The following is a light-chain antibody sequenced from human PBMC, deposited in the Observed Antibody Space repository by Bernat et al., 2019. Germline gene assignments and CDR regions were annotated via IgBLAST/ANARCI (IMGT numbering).Light chain of an antibody. CDR3: QQTYSAPPWA. CDR2: AAS. CDR1: QSITNY. J-gene: IGKJ1*01. Sequence: DIQMTQSPSSLSASIGDRVTITCRASQSITNYLNWYQQKPGKAPNLLIYAASSLQSGVPSRFSGSGSATYFTLTISSLQPEDFATYYCQQTYSAPPWAFGQGNKVESK. V-gene: IGKV1-39*01.